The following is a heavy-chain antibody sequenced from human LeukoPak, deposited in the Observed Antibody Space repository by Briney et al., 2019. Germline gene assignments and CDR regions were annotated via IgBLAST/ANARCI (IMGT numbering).Heavy chain of an antibody. CDR3: ATGRSYYYDSGADY. V-gene: IGHV1-8*01. J-gene: IGHJ4*02. CDR2: MNPNSGNT. D-gene: IGHD3-22*01. Sequence: GASVTVSCKASGYTFTSYDINWVRQATGQGLEWMGWMNPNSGNTGYAQKFQGRVTMTRNTSISTAYMELSSLRSEDTAVYYCATGRSYYYDSGADYWGQGTLVTVSS. CDR1: GYTFTSYD.